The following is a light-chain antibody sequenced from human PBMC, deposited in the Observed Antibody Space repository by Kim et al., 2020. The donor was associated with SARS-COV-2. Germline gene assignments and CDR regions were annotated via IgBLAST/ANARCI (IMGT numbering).Light chain of an antibody. V-gene: IGLV3-1*01. CDR1: KLGDKY. J-gene: IGLJ2*01. Sequence: SYELTQPPSVSVSPGQTASITCSGVKLGDKYACWYQQKPGQSPVLVIYQHIKRPSGIPERFSGSNSGNTATLTISGTQAMDEADYYCQAWDSSTAVVFGGGTQLTVL. CDR3: QAWDSSTAVV. CDR2: QHI.